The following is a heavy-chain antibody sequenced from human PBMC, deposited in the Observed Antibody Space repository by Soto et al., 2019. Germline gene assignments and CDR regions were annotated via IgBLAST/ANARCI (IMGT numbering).Heavy chain of an antibody. CDR1: GFTFSSYA. Sequence: GGSLRLSCAASGFTFSSYAMSWVRQAPGKGLEWVSAISGSGGSTYYADSAKGRFTISRDNSKNTLYLQMNSLRAEDTAVYYCAKAYYDFWSGYRYYYYMDVWGKGTTVTVSS. CDR2: ISGSGGST. CDR3: AKAYYDFWSGYRYYYYMDV. J-gene: IGHJ6*03. D-gene: IGHD3-3*01. V-gene: IGHV3-23*01.